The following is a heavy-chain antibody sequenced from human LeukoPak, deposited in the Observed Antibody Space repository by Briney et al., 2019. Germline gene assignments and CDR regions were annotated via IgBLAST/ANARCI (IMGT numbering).Heavy chain of an antibody. J-gene: IGHJ4*02. D-gene: IGHD6-13*01. CDR2: ISYDGSNK. CDR1: GFTFSSYA. V-gene: IGHV3-30-3*01. Sequence: PGGSPRLSCAASGFTFSSYAMHWVRQAPGKGLEWVAVISYDGSNKYYADSVKGRFTISRDNSKNTLYLQMNSLRAEDTAVYYCARDWQQLVFDYWGQGTLVTVSS. CDR3: ARDWQQLVFDY.